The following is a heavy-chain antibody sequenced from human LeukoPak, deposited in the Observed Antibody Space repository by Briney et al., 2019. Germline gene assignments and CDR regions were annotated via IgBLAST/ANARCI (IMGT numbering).Heavy chain of an antibody. CDR1: GGSFSGYY. D-gene: IGHD3-22*01. CDR2: INHSGST. V-gene: IGHV4-34*01. CDR3: ARVSSRRLPPTYSYDRRNYFDY. Sequence: SETLSLTCAVYGGSFSGYYWSWIRQPPGKGLEWIGEINHSGSTNYSPSLKSRVTISVDTSKNQFSLRLSSVTAADTAVYYCARVSSRRLPPTYSYDRRNYFDYWGQGTLVTVSS. J-gene: IGHJ4*02.